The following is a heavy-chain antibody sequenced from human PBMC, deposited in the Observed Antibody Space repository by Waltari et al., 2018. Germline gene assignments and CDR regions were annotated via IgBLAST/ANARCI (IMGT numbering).Heavy chain of an antibody. V-gene: IGHV1-2*06. Sequence: QVQLVQSGAEVKKPGASVKVSCKASGYTFTGYYMHWVRQAPGQGLEWMGRINPNSGGTNYEQKFQGRVTMTRDTSISTAYMELSRLRSDDTAVYYCARMTTVTPDDYWGQGTLVTVSS. CDR1: GYTFTGYY. D-gene: IGHD4-17*01. J-gene: IGHJ4*02. CDR3: ARMTTVTPDDY. CDR2: INPNSGGT.